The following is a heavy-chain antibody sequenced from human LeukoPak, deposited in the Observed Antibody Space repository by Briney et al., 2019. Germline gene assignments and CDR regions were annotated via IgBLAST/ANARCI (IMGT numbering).Heavy chain of an antibody. CDR3: AKDQSIQTLLLWFGELNS. CDR2: YGGSGDYT. Sequence: GGSLRLSCAGSRFTFSNYGFSSYGGSGDYTYYADSVKGRFTISRDKSKNTLYLQMNSLRAEDTAVYYCAKDQSIQTLLLWFGELNSWGQGTLVTVSS. J-gene: IGHJ4*02. D-gene: IGHD3-10*01. V-gene: IGHV3-23*01. CDR1: RFTFSNYG.